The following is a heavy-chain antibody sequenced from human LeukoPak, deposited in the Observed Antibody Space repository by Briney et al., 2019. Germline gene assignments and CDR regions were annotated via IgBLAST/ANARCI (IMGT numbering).Heavy chain of an antibody. Sequence: GASVKVSCKASGYTFTSYYMHWVRQAPGQGLEWMGIINPSGGSTSYAQKFQGRVTMTRDTSTSTVYMELSSLRSEDTAVYYCARDPYYGSGSYVSDAFDIWGQGTMVTVSS. CDR2: INPSGGST. CDR1: GYTFTSYY. V-gene: IGHV1-46*01. J-gene: IGHJ3*02. D-gene: IGHD3-10*01. CDR3: ARDPYYGSGSYVSDAFDI.